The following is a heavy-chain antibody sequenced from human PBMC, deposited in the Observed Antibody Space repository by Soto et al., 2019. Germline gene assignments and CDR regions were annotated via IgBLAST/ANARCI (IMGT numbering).Heavy chain of an antibody. D-gene: IGHD6-25*01. CDR2: IYYSGST. V-gene: IGHV4-59*01. J-gene: IGHJ5*02. CDR3: ARPHGGSSGWDNWFDP. CDR1: GGSISSYY. Sequence: SETLSVTCTVSGGSISSYYWSWSRQPPGKGLEWIGYIYYSGSTNYNPSLKSRVTISVDTSKNQFSLKLSSVTAADTAVYYCARPHGGSSGWDNWFDPWGQGTLVTVST.